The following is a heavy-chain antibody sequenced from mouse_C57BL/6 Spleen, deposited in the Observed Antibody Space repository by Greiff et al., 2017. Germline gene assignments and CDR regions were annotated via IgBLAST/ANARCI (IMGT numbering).Heavy chain of an antibody. V-gene: IGHV1-39*01. CDR3: SRGLLPNWYFDV. CDR1: GYSFTDYN. J-gene: IGHJ1*03. D-gene: IGHD2-3*01. CDR2: INPNYGTT. Sequence: VQLQQSGPELVKPGASVKISCKASGYSFTDYNMNWVKQSTGKSLEWIGVINPNYGTTSYNQKFKGKATLTVDQSSSTAYMQLNSLTSEDSAVXYCSRGLLPNWYFDVWGKGTTVTVAS.